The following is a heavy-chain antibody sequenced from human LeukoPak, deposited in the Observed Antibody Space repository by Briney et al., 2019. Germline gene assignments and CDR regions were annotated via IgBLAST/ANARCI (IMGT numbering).Heavy chain of an antibody. D-gene: IGHD6-13*01. J-gene: IGHJ4*02. Sequence: PGGSLRLSCAASGFTFSDYYMSWIRQAPGKGLEWVSYISSSGSTIYYADSVKGRFTISRDNSKNTLYLQMNSLRAEDTAVYYCAKARHSSSWWTSYFDYWGQGTLVTVSS. CDR1: GFTFSDYY. CDR2: ISSSGSTI. V-gene: IGHV3-11*01. CDR3: AKARHSSSWWTSYFDY.